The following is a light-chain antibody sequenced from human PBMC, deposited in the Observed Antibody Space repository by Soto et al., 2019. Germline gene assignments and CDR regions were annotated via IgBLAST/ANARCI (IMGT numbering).Light chain of an antibody. J-gene: IGKJ1*01. CDR1: QSVSSN. CDR3: QQHHNWPPWT. V-gene: IGKV3-11*01. CDR2: DAS. Sequence: EIVLIQSPATLSLSPGERATLSCRASQSVSSNLAWYQQNPGQAPRLLIFDASNRATGIPARFSGSGSGTAFTLTIRRLEPEDFAVYYCQQHHNWPPWTFGNGPQVHIX.